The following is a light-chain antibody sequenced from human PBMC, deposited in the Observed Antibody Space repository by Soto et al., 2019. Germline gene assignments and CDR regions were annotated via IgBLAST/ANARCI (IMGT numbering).Light chain of an antibody. CDR2: DVS. Sequence: QSALTQPASLSGSPGQSITISCTGTSSDGGGYNYVSWYQEPPGKFPKLIIYDVSNRPSGVSKRFSGSKSGNTASLTISGLQAEDEADYYCISYKSSSPLDLVFGRGIKLTFL. CDR3: ISYKSSSPLDLV. CDR1: SSDGGGYNY. J-gene: IGLJ2*01. V-gene: IGLV2-14*01.